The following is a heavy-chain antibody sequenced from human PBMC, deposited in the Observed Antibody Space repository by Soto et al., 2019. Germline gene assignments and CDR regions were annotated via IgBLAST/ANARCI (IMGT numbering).Heavy chain of an antibody. CDR1: GFTFSSYA. V-gene: IGHV3-30-3*01. D-gene: IGHD1-26*01. Sequence: PGGSLRLSCAASGFTFSSYAMHWVRQAPGKGLEWVAVISYDGSNKYYADSVKGRFTISRDNSKNTLYLQMNSLRAEDTAVYYCARVRDHSGSYLYYFDYWGQGTLVTVSS. J-gene: IGHJ4*02. CDR3: ARVRDHSGSYLYYFDY. CDR2: ISYDGSNK.